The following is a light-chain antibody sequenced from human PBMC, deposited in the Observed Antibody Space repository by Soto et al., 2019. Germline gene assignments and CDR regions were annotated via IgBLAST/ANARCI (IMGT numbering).Light chain of an antibody. CDR2: DAS. Sequence: EIVLTQSPATLSLSPGERATLSCRASQSVSSYLAWYQQKPGQAPRLLIYDASKRATVIPARFSGSGSGTDFTHTISSLEPEDFAVYYCQQRSNRPRPTFGQATRLEIK. J-gene: IGKJ5*01. CDR3: QQRSNRPRPT. V-gene: IGKV3-11*01. CDR1: QSVSSY.